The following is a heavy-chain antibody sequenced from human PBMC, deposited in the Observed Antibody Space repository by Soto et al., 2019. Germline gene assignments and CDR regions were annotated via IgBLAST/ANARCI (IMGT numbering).Heavy chain of an antibody. Sequence: PGGSLRLSCAAAGFTFSDYYMSWIRQAPGKGLEWVSYISSSSSYTNYADSVKGRFTISRDNAKNSLYLQMNSLRAEDTAVYYCARDWSSSWLFDYWGQGTLVTVSS. V-gene: IGHV3-11*06. CDR3: ARDWSSSWLFDY. D-gene: IGHD2-15*01. CDR2: ISSSSSYT. CDR1: GFTFSDYY. J-gene: IGHJ4*02.